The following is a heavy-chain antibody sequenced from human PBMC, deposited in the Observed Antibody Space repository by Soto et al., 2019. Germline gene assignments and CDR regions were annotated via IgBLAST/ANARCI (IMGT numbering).Heavy chain of an antibody. V-gene: IGHV1-69*01. CDR1: GGTFSSYA. CDR2: IIPIFGTA. Sequence: QVQLVQSGAEVKKPGSSVKVSCKASGGTFSSYAISWVRQAPGQGLEWMGGIIPIFGTANYAQKFQGRVTITADESTSTAYMELSSLRSEGTAVYYCARARGGYSWDYYGMDVWGQGTTVTVSS. J-gene: IGHJ6*02. CDR3: ARARGGYSWDYYGMDV. D-gene: IGHD1-26*01.